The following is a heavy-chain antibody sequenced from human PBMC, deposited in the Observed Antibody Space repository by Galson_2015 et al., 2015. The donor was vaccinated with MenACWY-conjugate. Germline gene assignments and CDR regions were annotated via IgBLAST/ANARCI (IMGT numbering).Heavy chain of an antibody. J-gene: IGHJ4*02. CDR2: IHYDGSSE. V-gene: IGHV3-30*02. CDR1: GFSFSDYG. CDR3: IRDSSASWSGSADY. D-gene: IGHD3-22*01. Sequence: SLRLSCAASGFSFSDYGIHWVRQAPGKGLEWVAYIHYDGSSEDYMDSVKGRFTISRDNSKNTVFLQMNSLRAEDTAVYFCIRDSSASWSGSADYWGQGTLVTVSS.